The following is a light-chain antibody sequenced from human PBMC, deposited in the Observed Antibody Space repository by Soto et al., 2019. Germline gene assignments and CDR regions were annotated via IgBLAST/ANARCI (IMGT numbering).Light chain of an antibody. Sequence: EVVMTQSPATLSVSPGERATLSCRASQSVSSNLAWYQQKSGQAPRLLIYGASTRATGIPARFSGSGSGTDFTLTISRLQSAEFAVYYCQQYNNWPPYTFGQGTKLEIK. V-gene: IGKV3-15*01. CDR2: GAS. CDR1: QSVSSN. CDR3: QQYNNWPPYT. J-gene: IGKJ2*01.